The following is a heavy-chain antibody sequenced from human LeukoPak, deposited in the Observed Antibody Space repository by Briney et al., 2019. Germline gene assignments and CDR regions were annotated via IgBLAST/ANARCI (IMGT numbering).Heavy chain of an antibody. Sequence: PGRSLRLSCAASGFIFSSYGMNWVRQAPGKGLEWVAVISYDGSNKYYADSVKGRFTISRDNSKHTVYLQMNSLRAEDTAVYYCARVRGIWFGELSTDYYGMDVWGQGTTVPVSS. J-gene: IGHJ6*02. V-gene: IGHV3-30*03. CDR3: ARVRGIWFGELSTDYYGMDV. CDR2: ISYDGSNK. CDR1: GFIFSSYG. D-gene: IGHD3-10*01.